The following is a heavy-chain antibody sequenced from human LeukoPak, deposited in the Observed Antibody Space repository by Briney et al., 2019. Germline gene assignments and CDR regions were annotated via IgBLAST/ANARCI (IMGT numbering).Heavy chain of an antibody. J-gene: IGHJ4*02. CDR1: GFTFSSYA. V-gene: IGHV3-23*01. CDR2: ISGSGGST. Sequence: GGSLRLSCAASGFTFSSYAMSWVRQAPGKGLEWVSAISGSGGSTHYADSVKGRFTISRDNSKNTLYLQMNSLRAEDTAVYYCAKDPQGSSGYHDYWGQGTLVTVSS. D-gene: IGHD3-22*01. CDR3: AKDPQGSSGYHDY.